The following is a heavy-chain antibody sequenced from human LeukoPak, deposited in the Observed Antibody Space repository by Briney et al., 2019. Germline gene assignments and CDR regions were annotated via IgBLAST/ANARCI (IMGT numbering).Heavy chain of an antibody. CDR2: ISGSGGST. Sequence: PGGSLRLSCAASGFTFSSYAMSWVRQAPGKGLEWVSAISGSGGSTYYADSVKGRFTISRDNSKNTLYLQMNSLRAEDTAAYYCAKDHSSSWYEGFDYWGQGTLVTVSS. CDR3: AKDHSSSWYEGFDY. D-gene: IGHD6-13*01. CDR1: GFTFSSYA. V-gene: IGHV3-23*01. J-gene: IGHJ4*02.